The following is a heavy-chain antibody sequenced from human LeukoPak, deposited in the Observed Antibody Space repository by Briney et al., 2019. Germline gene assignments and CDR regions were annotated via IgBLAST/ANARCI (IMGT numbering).Heavy chain of an antibody. Sequence: QPGGSLRLSCAASRFTFGSYWMACVRQAPGTGLVWVANLKQYGGEKHYVDSVQGRFTSSRDNAKYSLYLQMNSLRAEDTAVYYCARDVGYDSSGSYPYYFDYWGLGTLVTVSS. V-gene: IGHV3-7*05. CDR3: ARDVGYDSSGSYPYYFDY. D-gene: IGHD3-22*01. CDR1: RFTFGSYW. J-gene: IGHJ4*02. CDR2: LKQYGGEK.